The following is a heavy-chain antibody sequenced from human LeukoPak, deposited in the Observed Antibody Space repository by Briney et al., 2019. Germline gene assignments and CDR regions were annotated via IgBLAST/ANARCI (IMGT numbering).Heavy chain of an antibody. Sequence: GGSLRLSCAASGFTFSSYWMSWVRQAPGKGLEWVANIKQDGSEKYYVDSVKGRFTISRDNAKNSLYLQMDSLRAEDTAVYYCASSLVTGTVDYWGQGTLVTVSS. CDR3: ASSLVTGTVDY. CDR1: GFTFSSYW. V-gene: IGHV3-7*01. CDR2: IKQDGSEK. J-gene: IGHJ4*02. D-gene: IGHD1-1*01.